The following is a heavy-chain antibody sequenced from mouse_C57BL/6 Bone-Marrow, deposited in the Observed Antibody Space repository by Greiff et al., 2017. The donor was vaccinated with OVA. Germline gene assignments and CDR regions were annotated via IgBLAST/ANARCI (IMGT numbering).Heavy chain of an antibody. D-gene: IGHD1-1*01. CDR2: IDPSDSYT. V-gene: IGHV1-59*01. CDR1: GYTFTSYW. J-gene: IGHJ2*01. CDR3: ARKYGSSFYYFDY. Sequence: VQLQQPGAELVRPGTSVKLSCKASGYTFTSYWMHWVKQRPGQGLEWIGVIDPSDSYTNYNQKFKGKATLTVDTSSSTAYMQLSSLTSEDSAVYYCARKYGSSFYYFDYWGQGTTRTVSS.